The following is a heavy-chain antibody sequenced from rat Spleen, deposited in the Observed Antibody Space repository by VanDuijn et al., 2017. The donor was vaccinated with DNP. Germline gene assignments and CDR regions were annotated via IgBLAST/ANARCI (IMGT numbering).Heavy chain of an antibody. J-gene: IGHJ4*01. V-gene: IGHV5-7*01. CDR3: ARHGGTVPSYAMDA. CDR1: GFTFSDYD. D-gene: IGHD1-1*01. Sequence: EVKLVESGGGLVQPGRSLKLSCVASGFTFSDYDMAWVRQAPKKGLEWVATIIYDGSRTYYRDSVKGRFTISRDNAKSTLYLQMDSLRSEDTATYYCARHGGTVPSYAMDAWGQGTSVTVSS. CDR2: IIYDGSRT.